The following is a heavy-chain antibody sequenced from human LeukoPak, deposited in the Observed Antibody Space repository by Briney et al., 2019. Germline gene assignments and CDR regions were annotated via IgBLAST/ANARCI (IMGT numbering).Heavy chain of an antibody. CDR1: GGSISSYY. Sequence: PSETLSLTCTVSGGSISSYYWSWIRQPPGKGLEWIGYIYYSGSTNYNPSLKSRVTISVDTSKNQFSLKLSSVTAADTAVYYCARREYSGYDVYWGQGTLVTVSS. J-gene: IGHJ4*02. D-gene: IGHD5-12*01. CDR2: IYYSGST. CDR3: ARREYSGYDVY. V-gene: IGHV4-59*08.